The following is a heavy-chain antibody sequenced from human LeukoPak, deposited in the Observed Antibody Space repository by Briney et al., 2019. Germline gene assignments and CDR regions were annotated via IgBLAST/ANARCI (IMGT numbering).Heavy chain of an antibody. CDR2: INWNGGST. D-gene: IGHD3-3*01. J-gene: IGHJ4*02. Sequence: GGSLRLSCAASGFTFDDYGMSWVRQAPGKGLEWVSGINWNGGSTGYADSVKGRFTISRDNAKNSLYLQMNSLRAEDTALYYCARDGGDQSITIFGVGYFDYWGQGTLVTVSS. V-gene: IGHV3-20*04. CDR3: ARDGGDQSITIFGVGYFDY. CDR1: GFTFDDYG.